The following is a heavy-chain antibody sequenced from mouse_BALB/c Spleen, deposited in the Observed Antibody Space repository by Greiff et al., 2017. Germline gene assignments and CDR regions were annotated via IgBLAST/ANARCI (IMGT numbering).Heavy chain of an antibody. V-gene: IGHV1S81*02. Sequence: VQLQESGAELVKPGASVKLSCKASGYTFTSYWMHWVKQRPGQGLEWIGEINPSNGRTNYNEKFKSKATLTVDKSSSTAYMQLSSLTSEDSAVYYCARREGYYGSSYGFDYWGQGTTLTVSS. CDR3: ARREGYYGSSYGFDY. J-gene: IGHJ2*01. CDR1: GYTFTSYW. CDR2: INPSNGRT. D-gene: IGHD1-1*01.